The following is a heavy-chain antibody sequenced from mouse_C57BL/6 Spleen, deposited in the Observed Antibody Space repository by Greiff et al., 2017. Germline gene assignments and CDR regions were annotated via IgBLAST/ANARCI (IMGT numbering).Heavy chain of an antibody. Sequence: EVKLMESGGGLVKPGGSLKLSCAASGFTFSDYGMHWVRQAPEKGLEWVAYISSGSSTIYYADTVKGRFTISRDNAKNTLFLQMTSLRSEDTAMYYCARLAGNGYYAMDYWGQGTSVTVSS. CDR2: ISSGSSTI. CDR3: ARLAGNGYYAMDY. J-gene: IGHJ4*01. V-gene: IGHV5-17*01. CDR1: GFTFSDYG.